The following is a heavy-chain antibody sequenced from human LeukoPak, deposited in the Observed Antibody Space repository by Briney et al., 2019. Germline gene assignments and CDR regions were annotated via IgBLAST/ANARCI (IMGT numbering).Heavy chain of an antibody. Sequence: GASVKVSCKVSGYTFTDYYMHWVQQAPGKGVEWMGLVDPEDGETIYAEKFQGRVTITADTSTDTAYMELSSLRSEDTAVYYCAISMVRGVIHPNWGQGTLVTVSS. CDR2: VDPEDGET. D-gene: IGHD3-10*01. CDR3: AISMVRGVIHPN. V-gene: IGHV1-69-2*01. J-gene: IGHJ4*02. CDR1: GYTFTDYY.